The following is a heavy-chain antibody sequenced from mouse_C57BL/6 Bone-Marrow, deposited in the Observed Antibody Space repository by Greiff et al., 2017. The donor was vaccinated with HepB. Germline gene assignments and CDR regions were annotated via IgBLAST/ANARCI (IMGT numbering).Heavy chain of an antibody. V-gene: IGHV1-19*01. Sequence: EVKLMESGPVLVKPGASVKMSCKASGYTFTDYYMNWVKQSHGKSLEWIGVINPYNGGTSYNQKFKGKATLTVDKSSSTAYMELNSLTSEDSAVYYCARLKTGTVDYWGQGTTLTVSS. CDR1: GYTFTDYY. D-gene: IGHD4-1*01. CDR2: INPYNGGT. CDR3: ARLKTGTVDY. J-gene: IGHJ2*01.